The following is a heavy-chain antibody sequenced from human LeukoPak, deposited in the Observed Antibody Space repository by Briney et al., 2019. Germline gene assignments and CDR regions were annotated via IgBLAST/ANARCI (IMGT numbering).Heavy chain of an antibody. V-gene: IGHV4-59*01. CDR3: ARGGPTVTYFDY. CDR1: GGSISSYY. D-gene: IGHD4-17*01. Sequence: SETLSLTCTVSGGSISSYYWSWIRQPPGKGLEGIGYIYYSGSTNYNPSLKSRVTISVDTSKNQFSLKLSSVTAADTAVYYCARGGPTVTYFDYWGQGTLVTVSS. J-gene: IGHJ4*02. CDR2: IYYSGST.